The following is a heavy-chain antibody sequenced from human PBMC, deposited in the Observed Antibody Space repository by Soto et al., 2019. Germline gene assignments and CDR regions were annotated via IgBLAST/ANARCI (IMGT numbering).Heavy chain of an antibody. CDR3: ARGRAVTGSFYFDY. CDR2: IHNSGST. CDR1: SDSINNNF. V-gene: IGHV4-59*01. J-gene: IGHJ4*02. Sequence: PSETLSLTCTVSSDSINNNFWNWIRQPPSKGLEWIGYIHNSGSTDQNPSLRSRVTISMDTSKNHFSLTLTSVTAADTAVYYCARGRAVTGSFYFDYWGKGTLVTVSS. D-gene: IGHD6-19*01.